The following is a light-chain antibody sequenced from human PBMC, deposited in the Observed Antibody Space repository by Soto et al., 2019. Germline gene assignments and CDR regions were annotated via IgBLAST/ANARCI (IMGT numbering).Light chain of an antibody. CDR1: SSDVGGYNY. J-gene: IGLJ3*02. CDR3: CSYAGSYTWV. Sequence: QLVLTQPRSVSGSPGQSVTISCTGTSSDVGGYNYVSWYQQHPGKAPKLMIYDVSKRPSGVPDRFSGSKSDNTASLTISGLQAEDEADYYCCSYAGSYTWVFGGGTKLTVL. V-gene: IGLV2-11*01. CDR2: DVS.